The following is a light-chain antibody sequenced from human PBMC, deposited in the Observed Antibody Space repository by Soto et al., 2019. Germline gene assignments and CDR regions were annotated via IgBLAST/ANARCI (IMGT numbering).Light chain of an antibody. V-gene: IGKV3-20*01. CDR2: AAS. Sequence: EIVLTQSPATLSLSPGERATLSCRASQSVSSSLAWYQQKPGQAPRLLIYAASNRATGIPARFSGSGSGTDFTLTISRLEPEDFAVYYCQQYGSSLTFGGGTKVDIK. CDR3: QQYGSSLT. CDR1: QSVSSS. J-gene: IGKJ4*01.